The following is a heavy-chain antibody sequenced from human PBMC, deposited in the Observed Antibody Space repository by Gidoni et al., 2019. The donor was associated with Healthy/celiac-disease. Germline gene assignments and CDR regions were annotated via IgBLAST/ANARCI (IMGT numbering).Heavy chain of an antibody. V-gene: IGHV1-8*01. D-gene: IGHD3-22*01. J-gene: IGHJ4*02. Sequence: QVQLVQSGAEVKKPGASVKLSCKASGYSFTSYDINWVRQATGQGLEWMGWMNPNSGNTGYAQKFQGRVTMTRNTSISTAYMELSSLRSEDTAVYYCARVTYDSSGYYLDYWGQGTLVTVSS. CDR2: MNPNSGNT. CDR3: ARVTYDSSGYYLDY. CDR1: GYSFTSYD.